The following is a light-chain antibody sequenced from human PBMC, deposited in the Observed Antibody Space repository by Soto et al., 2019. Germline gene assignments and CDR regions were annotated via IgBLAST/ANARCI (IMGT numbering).Light chain of an antibody. J-gene: IGKJ2*01. CDR2: DAS. CDR3: QQYDIWPPYT. Sequence: EVVTTQSPASLSASPGDRVTLSCRASQNIRSSLAWYQQRPGQAPRLLIYDASTRATGIPPRFSGGGSGTEFTVTISSLQSEDFAIYYCQQYDIWPPYTFGQGTKVDI. CDR1: QNIRSS. V-gene: IGKV3-15*01.